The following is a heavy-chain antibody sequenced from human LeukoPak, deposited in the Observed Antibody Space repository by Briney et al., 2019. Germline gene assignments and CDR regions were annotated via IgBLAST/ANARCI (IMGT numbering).Heavy chain of an antibody. V-gene: IGHV4-61*01. CDR3: ARESGSGTRLYYYYYYMDV. D-gene: IGHD3-10*01. J-gene: IGHJ6*03. Sequence: SETLSLTCTVSSGSISTSNYYWGWIRQPPGKGLEWIGYIYYSGSTNYNPSLKSRVTISVDTSKNQFSLKLSSVTAADTAVYYCARESGSGTRLYYYYYYMDVWGKGTTVTVSS. CDR1: SGSISTSNYY. CDR2: IYYSGST.